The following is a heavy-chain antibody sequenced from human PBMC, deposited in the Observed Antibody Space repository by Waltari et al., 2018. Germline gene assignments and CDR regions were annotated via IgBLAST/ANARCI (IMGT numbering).Heavy chain of an antibody. CDR2: IFPADSNT. Sequence: EVQLEQSGAEVKKPGESLKISCNGSGYSFAKYWIGWVRQMPGKGREWMGVIFPADSNTKYSLSFQGQVTISADTSISTAYLQWSSLKASDTAIYFCARQNIHSYGYGYFDFWGQGTLVTVSS. J-gene: IGHJ4*02. CDR1: GYSFAKYW. CDR3: ARQNIHSYGYGYFDF. V-gene: IGHV5-51*01. D-gene: IGHD5-18*01.